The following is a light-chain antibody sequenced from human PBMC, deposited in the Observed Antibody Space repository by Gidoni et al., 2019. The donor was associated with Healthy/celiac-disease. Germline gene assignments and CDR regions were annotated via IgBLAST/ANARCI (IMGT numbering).Light chain of an antibody. Sequence: EIVMTKSPATRSVSPGERATLSCRASQSVSSNLAWYQQKPGQAPRLLIYGASTRATGIPARFSGSGSGTEFTLTISSLQSEDFAVYYCQQYNNWPPIFTFGPGTKVDIK. V-gene: IGKV3-15*01. CDR3: QQYNNWPPIFT. CDR2: GAS. CDR1: QSVSSN. J-gene: IGKJ3*01.